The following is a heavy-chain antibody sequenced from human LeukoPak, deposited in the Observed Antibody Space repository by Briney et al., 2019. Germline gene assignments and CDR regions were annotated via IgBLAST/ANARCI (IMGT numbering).Heavy chain of an antibody. CDR3: ARFHRHQLPKSDY. Sequence: GASVKASCKTSGYMFTDYDINWVRQATGQGLEWMGWMNPYSGSTGYAQNFQGRVTMTRDTSITTAYMELSSLTSEDTAVYYCARFHRHQLPKSDYWGQGTLVTVSS. J-gene: IGHJ4*02. CDR1: GYMFTDYD. CDR2: MNPYSGST. V-gene: IGHV1-8*01. D-gene: IGHD1-14*01.